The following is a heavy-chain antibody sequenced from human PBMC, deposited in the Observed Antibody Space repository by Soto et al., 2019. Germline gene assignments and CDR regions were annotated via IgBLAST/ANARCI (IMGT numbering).Heavy chain of an antibody. CDR1: GFTFSSYG. J-gene: IGHJ6*02. V-gene: IGHV3-30*18. D-gene: IGHD3-22*01. CDR2: ISYDGSNK. Sequence: GGSLRLSCAASGFTFSSYGMHWVRQAPGKGLEWVAVISYDGSNKYYADSVKGRFTISRDNSKNTLYLQMNSLRAEDTAVYYCAKLDYDSSGYYYYYGMAVWGQGTTVTVSS. CDR3: AKLDYDSSGYYYYYGMAV.